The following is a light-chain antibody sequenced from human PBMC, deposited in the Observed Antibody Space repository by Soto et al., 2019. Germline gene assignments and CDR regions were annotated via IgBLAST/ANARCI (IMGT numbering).Light chain of an antibody. J-gene: IGKJ1*01. Sequence: EIVLTQSPGTLSLSPGERATLSCRASQSVSSNYLAGYQQKRGQAPRLLIYGASSRATGIPTRFSGSGSGTGSTLTIRRLEPEAFAVYYCQQYDTSPRTFGQGTKVE. CDR2: GAS. CDR1: QSVSSNY. V-gene: IGKV3-20*01. CDR3: QQYDTSPRT.